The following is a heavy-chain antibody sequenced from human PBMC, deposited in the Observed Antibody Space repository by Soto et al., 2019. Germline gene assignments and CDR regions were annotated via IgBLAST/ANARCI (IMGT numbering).Heavy chain of an antibody. CDR2: ILPFLGTT. CDR3: ARDLPAMETFYDFEN. CDR1: GGTLNTYT. J-gene: IGHJ4*02. Sequence: QLQMVQSGAAVKKPGSSVKVSCKASGGTLNTYTISWVRQAPGQGLEWMGSILPFLGTTNYARKFQGRVTINAGQSTSLIAMSSLGSEPTSVYVGARDLPAMETFYDFENCGQAILVTVAS. V-gene: IGHV1-69*08. D-gene: IGHD5-18*01.